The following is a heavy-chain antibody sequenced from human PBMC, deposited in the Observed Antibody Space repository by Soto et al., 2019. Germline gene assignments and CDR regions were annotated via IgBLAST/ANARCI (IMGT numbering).Heavy chain of an antibody. CDR2: IYYTGST. Sequence: SETLSLTCTVSGGSINSYYWNWIRQPPGKGLKWIGDIYYTGSTNYNPSLKSRVTISVDTSKNQFSLKLNSVTAAETAVYYCARHSSAGISGINSWGQGTLVTVSS. J-gene: IGHJ5*02. CDR1: GGSINSYY. D-gene: IGHD6-19*01. V-gene: IGHV4-59*08. CDR3: ARHSSAGISGINS.